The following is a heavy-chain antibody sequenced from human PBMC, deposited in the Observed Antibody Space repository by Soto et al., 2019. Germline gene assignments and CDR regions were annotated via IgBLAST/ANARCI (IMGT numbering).Heavy chain of an antibody. CDR1: GGTFSSYT. CDR2: IIPILGIA. Sequence: SVKVSCKASGGTFSSYTISWVRQAPGQGLEWMGRIIPILGIADYAQKFQGRVTITADKSTSTAYMELSSLRSEDTAVYYCARDRGRYCSSTSCYHDYFDYWGQGTLVTVSS. D-gene: IGHD2-2*01. CDR3: ARDRGRYCSSTSCYHDYFDY. J-gene: IGHJ4*02. V-gene: IGHV1-69*04.